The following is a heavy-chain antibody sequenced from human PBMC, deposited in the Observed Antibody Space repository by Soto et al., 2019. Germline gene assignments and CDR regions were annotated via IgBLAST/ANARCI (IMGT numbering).Heavy chain of an antibody. Sequence: GGSLRLACAASGFTFSSYAMSWVRQAPGKGLEWVSAISGSGGSTYYADSVKGRFTISRDNSKNTLYLQMNSLRAEDTAVYYCAKDQAPGYSSADYWGQGTLVTVSS. J-gene: IGHJ4*02. CDR3: AKDQAPGYSSADY. CDR1: GFTFSSYA. D-gene: IGHD6-19*01. V-gene: IGHV3-23*01. CDR2: ISGSGGST.